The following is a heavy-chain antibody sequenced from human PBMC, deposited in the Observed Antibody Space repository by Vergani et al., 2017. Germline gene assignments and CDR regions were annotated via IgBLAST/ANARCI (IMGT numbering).Heavy chain of an antibody. CDR2: IWYDGSNK. V-gene: IGHV3-33*01. J-gene: IGHJ4*02. Sequence: QVQLVESGGGVVQPGRSLRLSCAASGFTFSSYGMHWVRQAPGKGLEWVAVIWYDGSNKYYADSVKGRFTISRDNSKNTLYLQMNSLRAEDTAVYYCAREEGSGYYLNDKSFDYWGQGTLVTVSS. D-gene: IGHD3-22*01. CDR3: AREEGSGYYLNDKSFDY. CDR1: GFTFSSYG.